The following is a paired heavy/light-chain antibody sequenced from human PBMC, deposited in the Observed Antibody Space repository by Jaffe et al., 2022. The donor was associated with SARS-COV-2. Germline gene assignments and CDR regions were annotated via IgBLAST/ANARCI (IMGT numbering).Light chain of an antibody. V-gene: IGKV1-17*01. Sequence: DIQMTQSPSSLSASVGDRVTITCRASHGIRNDLGWYQQKPGEAPKRLIYATFNLQSGVPSRFSGSGSGTEFTLTISSLQPEDFATYYCQQHNSYPQTFGQGTKVEIK. CDR1: HGIRND. CDR2: ATF. J-gene: IGKJ1*01. CDR3: QQHNSYPQT.
Heavy chain of an antibody. CDR2: IYWDDDK. D-gene: IGHD3-16*01. Sequence: QITLKESGPSVVKPTQTLTLTCTFSGFSLSTSGVGVAWIRQPPGKALEWLALIYWDDDKLYIPSLNSRLTITKDTSKSQVVLTMTDMDPVDTATYFCAHTSVTVRPGILGIRRKNPGTFDFWGQGTLVTVSS. J-gene: IGHJ4*02. CDR1: GFSLSTSGVG. CDR3: AHTSVTVRPGILGIRRKNPGTFDF. V-gene: IGHV2-5*02.